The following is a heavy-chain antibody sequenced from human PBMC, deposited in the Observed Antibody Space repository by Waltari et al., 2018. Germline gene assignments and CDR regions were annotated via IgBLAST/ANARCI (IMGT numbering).Heavy chain of an antibody. J-gene: IGHJ5*02. Sequence: QVQLQQWGAGLLKPSETLSLTCAVYGGSFSGFYWSWIRQPPGKGLEWIGEINHSGSNNYNPSLKSRVTISVDTSKNQFSLKLSSVTAADTAVYYCARASPYLYYDFWSGYYGWFDPWGQGTLVTVSS. CDR2: INHSGSN. D-gene: IGHD3-3*01. V-gene: IGHV4-34*01. CDR1: GGSFSGFY. CDR3: ARASPYLYYDFWSGYYGWFDP.